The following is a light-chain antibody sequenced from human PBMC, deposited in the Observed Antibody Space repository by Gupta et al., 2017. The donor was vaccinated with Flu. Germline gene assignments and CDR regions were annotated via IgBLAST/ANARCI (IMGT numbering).Light chain of an antibody. J-gene: IGKJ5*01. V-gene: IGKV3-15*01. CDR1: QSVSSN. CDR2: GAS. Sequence: EIVMTQSPATLSVSPGERATLSCRASQSVSSNLAWYQQKPGQAPRLLIYGASTRATGIPAKFRGSGSGTEFTLTIGSRQSEDFAVYYCQQYNNWPPITFGQGTRLEIK. CDR3: QQYNNWPPIT.